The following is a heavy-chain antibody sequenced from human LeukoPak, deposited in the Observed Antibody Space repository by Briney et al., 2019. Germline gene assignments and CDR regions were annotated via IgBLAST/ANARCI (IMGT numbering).Heavy chain of an antibody. CDR2: IYYSGST. V-gene: IGHV4-31*03. CDR3: TRDVPRSAGYPDN. CDR1: GGSISSGDHF. J-gene: IGHJ4*02. Sequence: SQTLSLTCTVSGGSISSGDHFWSWTRQHPGKGLEWIGYIYYSGSTYYNPSLKSRVTISVDTSKNQFSLKLTSVTAADTAVYYCTRDVPRSAGYPDNWGQGTLVTVSS. D-gene: IGHD2-15*01.